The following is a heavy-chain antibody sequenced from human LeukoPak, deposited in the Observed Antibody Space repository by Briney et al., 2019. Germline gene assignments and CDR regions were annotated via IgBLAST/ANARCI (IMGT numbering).Heavy chain of an antibody. J-gene: IGHJ4*02. CDR3: ARGAGLVLYYFDY. V-gene: IGHV4-39*07. D-gene: IGHD3/OR15-3a*01. CDR2: IYYSGST. CDR1: GGSISSSSYY. Sequence: SETLSLTCTVSGGSISSSSYYWGWIRQPPGKGLEWIGSIYYSGSTYYNPSLKSRVTISVDTSKNQFSLKLSSVTAADTAVYYCARGAGLVLYYFDYWGQGTLVTVSS.